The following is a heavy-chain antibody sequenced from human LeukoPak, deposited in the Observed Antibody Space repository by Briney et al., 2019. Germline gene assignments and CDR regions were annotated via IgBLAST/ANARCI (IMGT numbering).Heavy chain of an antibody. CDR1: GFTFSTYW. V-gene: IGHV3-49*04. J-gene: IGHJ4*02. Sequence: GGSLRLSCAASGFTFSTYWMSWVRQAPGKGLEWVGFIRSKPYGGTTEYAASVKGRFTISRDDSKSIAYLQMTSLETEDTAVYYCTRNDDYVWGSYRDYWGQGTLVTVSS. D-gene: IGHD3-16*02. CDR3: TRNDDYVWGSYRDY. CDR2: IRSKPYGGTT.